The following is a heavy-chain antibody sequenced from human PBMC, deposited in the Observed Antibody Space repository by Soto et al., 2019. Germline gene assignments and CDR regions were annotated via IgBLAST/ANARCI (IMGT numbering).Heavy chain of an antibody. CDR3: ARNPQQLPQGWFDP. CDR1: GGTFSSYA. J-gene: IGHJ5*02. CDR2: IIPIFGTA. Sequence: ASVKVSCKASGGTFSSYAISWVRQAPGQGLEWMGGIIPIFGTANYAQKFQGRVTITADESTSTAYMELSSLRSEDTAVYYCARNPQQLPQGWFDPWGQGTLVTVSS. V-gene: IGHV1-69*13. D-gene: IGHD6-13*01.